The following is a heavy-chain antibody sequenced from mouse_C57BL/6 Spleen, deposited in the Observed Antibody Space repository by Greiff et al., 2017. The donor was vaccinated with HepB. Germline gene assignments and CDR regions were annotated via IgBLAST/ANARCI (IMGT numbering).Heavy chain of an antibody. CDR2: IYPGSGNT. CDR3: ARGAGSSSYYFDY. J-gene: IGHJ2*01. CDR1: GYTFTDYY. Sequence: VQLQQSGAELVRPGASVKLSCKASGYTFTDYYINWVKQRPGQGLEWIARIYPGSGNTYYNEKFKGKATLTAEKSSSPAYMQLSSLNSEDAAVYFCARGAGSSSYYFDYWGQGTTRTVSS. V-gene: IGHV1-76*01. D-gene: IGHD1-1*01.